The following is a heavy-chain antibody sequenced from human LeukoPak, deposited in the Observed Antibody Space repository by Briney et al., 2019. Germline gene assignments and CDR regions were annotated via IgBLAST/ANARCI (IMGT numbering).Heavy chain of an antibody. J-gene: IGHJ4*02. D-gene: IGHD6-19*01. CDR1: GYTFTSYW. CDR2: IYPGDSDT. Sequence: KPGESLIISCKGSGYTFTSYWIGLVRQMPGKGLEWMGIIYPGDSDTRYNPSFQGQLTISADKSISTAHLQWSSLTASDTAMYYCARHIALGYSSGWYFDYWGQGTLVTVSS. CDR3: ARHIALGYSSGWYFDY. V-gene: IGHV5-51*01.